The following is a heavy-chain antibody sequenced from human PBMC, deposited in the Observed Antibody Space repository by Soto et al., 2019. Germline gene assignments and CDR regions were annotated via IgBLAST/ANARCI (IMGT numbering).Heavy chain of an antibody. CDR1: GYTFTGYY. V-gene: IGHV1-2*02. D-gene: IGHD1-1*01. Sequence: QVQLVQSGAEVKKPGASVKVSCKASGYTFTGYYMHWVRQAPGQGLEWVGWINPDSGDTNYAQKFQGRVTVTRDTSISTAYMEVNGLRSDDTAVYYCARSVSFTTLRPDFWGKGTLVTVSS. CDR3: ARSVSFTTLRPDF. J-gene: IGHJ4*02. CDR2: INPDSGDT.